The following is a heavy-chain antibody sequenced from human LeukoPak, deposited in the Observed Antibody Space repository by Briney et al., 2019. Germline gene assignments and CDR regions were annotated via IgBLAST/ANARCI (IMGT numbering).Heavy chain of an antibody. CDR1: GFTFSSYN. J-gene: IGHJ4*02. Sequence: GGSLRLSCAAPGFTFSSYNMNWVRQAPGKGLEWVSSITGSSSSIYYADSLQGRFTISRDNSINTLYLQMNSMRAEDTAVYYCATGGSGSYYTYWGQGTLVTVSS. D-gene: IGHD1-26*01. CDR2: ITGSSSSI. CDR3: ATGGSGSYYTY. V-gene: IGHV3-21*04.